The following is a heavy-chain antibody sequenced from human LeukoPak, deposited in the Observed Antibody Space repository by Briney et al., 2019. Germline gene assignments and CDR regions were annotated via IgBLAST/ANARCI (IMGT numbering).Heavy chain of an antibody. J-gene: IGHJ6*03. Sequence: GASVKVSCXASGYTFTSYDINWVRQATGQGLEWMGWMNPNSGNTGYAQKFQDRVTMTRNTSISTAYMELSSLRSEDTAVYYCARGRYSYGKDYYYYMDVWGQGTAVTVSS. D-gene: IGHD5-18*01. V-gene: IGHV1-8*01. CDR1: GYTFTSYD. CDR3: ARGRYSYGKDYYYYMDV. CDR2: MNPNSGNT.